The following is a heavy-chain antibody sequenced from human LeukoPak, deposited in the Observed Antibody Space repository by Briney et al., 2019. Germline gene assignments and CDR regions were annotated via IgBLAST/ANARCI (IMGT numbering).Heavy chain of an antibody. D-gene: IGHD3-10*01. CDR3: ASHYGSGSYYMDV. CDR2: INPNSGGT. J-gene: IGHJ6*03. CDR1: GYTFIDSF. Sequence: ASVNVSCTASGYTFIDSFMHWVRQAPGQGLEWMGWINPNSGGTNYAQKLQGRVTMTTDTSTSTAYMELRSLRSDDTAVYYCASHYGSGSYYMDVWGKGTTVTISS. V-gene: IGHV1-2*02.